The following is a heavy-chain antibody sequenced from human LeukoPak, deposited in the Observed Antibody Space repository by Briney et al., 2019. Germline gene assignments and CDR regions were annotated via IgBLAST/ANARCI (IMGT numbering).Heavy chain of an antibody. CDR2: INPNNGGT. Sequence: ASVKVSCKPSGYSFTTYYLYWVRPAPGQGLEWMGWINPNNGGTNYAQKFQGRVTMTRDTSISTAYMDLSRLTSDDTAVYFCACDGRYTYGDRFYYYHMDVWGKGTTVTVSS. V-gene: IGHV1-2*02. CDR1: GYSFTTYY. CDR3: ACDGRYTYGDRFYYYHMDV. J-gene: IGHJ6*03. D-gene: IGHD5-18*01.